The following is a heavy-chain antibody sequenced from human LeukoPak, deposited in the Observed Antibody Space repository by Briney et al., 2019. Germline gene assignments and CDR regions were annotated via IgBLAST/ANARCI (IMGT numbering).Heavy chain of an antibody. CDR3: AREGYCSGGSCHSGAHFQH. Sequence: ASVKVSCKASGYTFIDYYMHWVRQAPGQGLEWMGIINLSGGDTTYSQKFQGRVTMTRDMSTSTVYMELSSLRSADTAVYYCAREGYCSGGSCHSGAHFQHWGQGTLVTVSS. J-gene: IGHJ1*01. CDR2: INLSGGDT. D-gene: IGHD2-15*01. CDR1: GYTFIDYY. V-gene: IGHV1-46*01.